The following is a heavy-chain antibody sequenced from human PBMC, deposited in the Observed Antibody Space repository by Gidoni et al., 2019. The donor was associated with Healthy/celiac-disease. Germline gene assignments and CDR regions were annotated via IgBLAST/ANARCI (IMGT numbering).Heavy chain of an antibody. J-gene: IGHJ6*02. D-gene: IGHD2-15*01. CDR2: IIPIFGTA. Sequence: QVQLEQSGAEVKKPGSSVKVSCKASGGTFSSYAISWVRQAPGQGLEWMGGIIPIFGTANYAQKFQGRVTITADESTSTAYMELSSLRSEDTAVYYCARDIRGYCSGGSCYPGPDYYYYGMDVWGQGTTVTVSS. CDR3: ARDIRGYCSGGSCYPGPDYYYYGMDV. V-gene: IGHV1-69*01. CDR1: GGTFSSYA.